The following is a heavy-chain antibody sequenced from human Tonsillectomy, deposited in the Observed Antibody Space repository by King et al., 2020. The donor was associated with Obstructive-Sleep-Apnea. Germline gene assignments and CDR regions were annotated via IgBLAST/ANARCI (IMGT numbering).Heavy chain of an antibody. CDR2: VYISGST. D-gene: IGHD3-10*01. Sequence: VQLQESGPGLVKPSETLSLTCNVSGGSISSYSWSWIRQSAGKGLEWIGRVYISGSTNYNPSLKSRVTMSVDTSKNQFSLKLSSVTAADTAVYDCARESLWFGDLLDYFDYWGQGTLVTVSS. CDR1: GGSISSYS. J-gene: IGHJ4*02. V-gene: IGHV4-4*07. CDR3: ARESLWFGDLLDYFDY.